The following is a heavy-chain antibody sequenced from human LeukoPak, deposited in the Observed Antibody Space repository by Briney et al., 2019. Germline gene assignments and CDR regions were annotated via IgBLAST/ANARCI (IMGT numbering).Heavy chain of an antibody. V-gene: IGHV3-48*03. Sequence: PGGSLRLSCAASGFTFSSYEMNWVRQAPGKGLEWVSYISSSGSTIYYADSVKGRFTISRDHAKNSLYLQMNSLRAEDTAVYYCARDLYYYDSTFGYWGQGTLVTVSS. CDR3: ARDLYYYDSTFGY. J-gene: IGHJ4*02. CDR1: GFTFSSYE. D-gene: IGHD3-22*01. CDR2: ISSSGSTI.